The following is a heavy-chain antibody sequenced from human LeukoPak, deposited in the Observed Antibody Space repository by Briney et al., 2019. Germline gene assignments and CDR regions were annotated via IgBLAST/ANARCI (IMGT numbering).Heavy chain of an antibody. D-gene: IGHD4-23*01. CDR2: ISSNGGST. CDR1: GFTFSSYA. V-gene: IGHV3-64*01. CDR3: ARVVTPYNWFDP. J-gene: IGHJ5*02. Sequence: PGGSLRLSCAASGFTFSSYAMHWVRQAPGKGLEYVSAISSNGGSTYYANSEKGRFTISRDNSKNTLYLQMGSLRAEDMAVYYCARVVTPYNWFDPWGQGTLVTVSS.